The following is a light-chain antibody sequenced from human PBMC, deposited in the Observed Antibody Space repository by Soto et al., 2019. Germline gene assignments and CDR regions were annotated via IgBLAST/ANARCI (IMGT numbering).Light chain of an antibody. J-gene: IGLJ1*01. CDR3: VSWDDSLSGLV. Sequence: QSVLTQPPSASGTPGQRVTISCSGRSANIGNNYVCWYQQLPGTAPKLLIYSNNQRPSGVPDRFSVSKSGTSASLAISGLRSEDEADYYCVSWDDSLSGLVFGTGTKLTVL. CDR1: SANIGNNY. CDR2: SNN. V-gene: IGLV1-47*02.